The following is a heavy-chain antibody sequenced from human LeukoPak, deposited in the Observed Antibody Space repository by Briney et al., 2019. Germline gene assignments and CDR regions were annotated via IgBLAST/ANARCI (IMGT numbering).Heavy chain of an antibody. Sequence: PGGSLRLSCAASGFTFSSYAMSWVRQAPGKGLEWVSAISGSGGSTYYADSVKGRFTISRDNSKNTLYLQMNSLRAEDTAVYYCARDGSGGYELGFDYWGQGTLVTVSS. CDR3: ARDGSGGYELGFDY. CDR1: GFTFSSYA. CDR2: ISGSGGST. D-gene: IGHD5-12*01. J-gene: IGHJ4*02. V-gene: IGHV3-23*01.